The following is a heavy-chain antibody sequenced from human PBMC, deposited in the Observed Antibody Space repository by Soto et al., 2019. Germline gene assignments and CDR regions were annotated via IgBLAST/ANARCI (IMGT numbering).Heavy chain of an antibody. V-gene: IGHV1-69*02. Sequence: QVQLVQSGAEVKKPGSSVKVSCKASGDTFNFYTINWVRQAPGLGLEWMGRFNPILSFSNSALKFQGRVTLTADKSTSTAYMLLSSLRSEDSAIYYCATSFGSGSRAFDYWGRGALVTVSS. CDR2: FNPILSFS. D-gene: IGHD3-10*01. CDR3: ATSFGSGSRAFDY. J-gene: IGHJ4*02. CDR1: GDTFNFYT.